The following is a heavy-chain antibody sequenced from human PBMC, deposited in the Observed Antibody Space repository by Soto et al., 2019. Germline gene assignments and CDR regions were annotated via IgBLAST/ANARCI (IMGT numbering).Heavy chain of an antibody. CDR1: GFTFSDHY. CDR2: IRNKAKSYTT. CDR3: ARAGAYCNGGTWHYYFDH. V-gene: IGHV3-72*01. Sequence: EVQLVESGGGLVQPGGSLRLSCAASGFTFSDHYMDWVRQAPGKGLEWIGRIRNKAKSYTTEYAASVKGRFTVSRDDSRSSLYLEMDSLKTEDTSVYYCARAGAYCNGGTWHYYFDHWGQGTLVTVSS. D-gene: IGHD2-15*01. J-gene: IGHJ4*02.